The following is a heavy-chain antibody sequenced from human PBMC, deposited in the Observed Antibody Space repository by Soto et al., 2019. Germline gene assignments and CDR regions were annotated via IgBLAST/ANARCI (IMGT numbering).Heavy chain of an antibody. CDR3: AAVLDHNKVGY. Sequence: QVRLQESGPGLVKPSETLSLTCTVSGGSFSPSYCNWFRQPPGKRPGWIGCHYYTGTTYYNPHLKSRVTKSRDTSENHCSLEVTSVTAADTAMDFCAAVLDHNKVGYWGQGTLVTVSS. CDR1: GGSFSPSY. V-gene: IGHV4-59*01. D-gene: IGHD6-19*01. J-gene: IGHJ4*02. CDR2: HYYTGTT.